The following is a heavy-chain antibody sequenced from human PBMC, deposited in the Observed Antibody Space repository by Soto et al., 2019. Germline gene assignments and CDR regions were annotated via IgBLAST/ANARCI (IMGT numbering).Heavy chain of an antibody. Sequence: GESLKISCAASGFTFSSYAMSWVRQAPGKGLEWVSAISGSGGSTYYADSVKGRFTISRDNSKNTLYLQMNSLRAEDTAVYYCAKDYIVVGAEGDAFDIWGQGTMVTVSS. J-gene: IGHJ3*02. V-gene: IGHV3-23*01. CDR2: ISGSGGST. CDR3: AKDYIVVGAEGDAFDI. D-gene: IGHD2-2*01. CDR1: GFTFSSYA.